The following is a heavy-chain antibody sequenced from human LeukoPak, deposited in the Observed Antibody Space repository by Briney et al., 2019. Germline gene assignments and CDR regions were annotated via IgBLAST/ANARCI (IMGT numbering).Heavy chain of an antibody. J-gene: IGHJ4*02. CDR1: GFTFSSYG. V-gene: IGHV3-30*18. CDR2: ISYDGSNK. D-gene: IGHD6-6*01. CDR3: AKDDGSSSGVRVNY. Sequence: GGSLRLSCAASGFTFSSYGMHWVRQAPGKGLEWVAVISYDGSNKYYADSVKGRFTISRDNSKNTLYLQMNSLRAEDTAVYYCAKDDGSSSGVRVNYWGQGTLVTVSS.